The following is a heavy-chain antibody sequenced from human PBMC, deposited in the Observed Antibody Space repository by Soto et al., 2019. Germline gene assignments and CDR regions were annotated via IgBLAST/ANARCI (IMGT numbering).Heavy chain of an antibody. Sequence: EVQLVESGGGLVQPGGSLRLSCAASGFTFSSYSMNWVRQAPGKGLEWVSSISSSSSYIYYADSVKGRFTISRDNAKNSLYLQMNSLRAEDTAVYYCARKISANQAYSSSWYVDYWGQGTLVTVSS. V-gene: IGHV3-21*01. CDR1: GFTFSSYS. J-gene: IGHJ4*02. CDR3: ARKISANQAYSSSWYVDY. CDR2: ISSSSSYI. D-gene: IGHD6-13*01.